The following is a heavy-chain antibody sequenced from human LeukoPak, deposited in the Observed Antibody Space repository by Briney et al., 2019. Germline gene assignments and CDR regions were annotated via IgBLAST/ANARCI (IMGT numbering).Heavy chain of an antibody. D-gene: IGHD3/OR15-3a*01. CDR2: INPDGSQT. CDR3: ARHMDWAFDF. CDR1: GFSLSNYW. V-gene: IGHV3-7*01. Sequence: PGGSLRLSCAGSGFSLSNYWMSWVRQAPGKGLEWVANINPDGSQTYYVGSVRGRFSISRDNGKNSLFLQLNRLTAEDTAVYFCARHMDWAFDFWGQGTMVIASS. J-gene: IGHJ3*01.